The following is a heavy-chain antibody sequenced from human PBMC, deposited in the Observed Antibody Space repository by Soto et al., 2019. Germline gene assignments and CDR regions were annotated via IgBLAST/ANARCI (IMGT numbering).Heavy chain of an antibody. V-gene: IGHV3-30*18. CDR2: ISYDGSNK. CDR3: AKQRGYSYGRYYFYGMDI. J-gene: IGHJ6*02. D-gene: IGHD5-18*01. Sequence: PGGSLRLSCAASGFTFSSYGMHWVRQAPGKGLEWVAVISYDGSNKYYVDSVKGRFTISRDNSKNTLYLQMNSLRAEDTAVYYCAKQRGYSYGRYYFYGMDINGQWTMVTVSS. CDR1: GFTFSSYG.